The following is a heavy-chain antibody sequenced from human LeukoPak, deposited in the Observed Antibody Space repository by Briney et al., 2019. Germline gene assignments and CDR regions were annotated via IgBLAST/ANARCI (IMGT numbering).Heavy chain of an antibody. CDR2: ISHSGTT. CDR3: ARGAADRNTYYYYIDV. V-gene: IGHV4-38-2*02. J-gene: IGHJ6*03. CDR1: GDSISSGSH. D-gene: IGHD2-15*01. Sequence: PSETLSLTCTVSGDSISSGSHWGWLRQPPGKGLEWIGCISHSGTTYYNPSFKSRVAISVDTSKNQFSLKLSSVTAADTAIYYCARGAADRNTYYYYIDVWGKGTTVTVSS.